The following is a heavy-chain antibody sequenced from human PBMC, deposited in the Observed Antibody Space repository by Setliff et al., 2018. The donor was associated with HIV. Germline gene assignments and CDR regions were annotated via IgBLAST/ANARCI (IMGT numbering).Heavy chain of an antibody. CDR1: GYSFSDDF. Sequence: ASVKVSCKASGYSFSDDFMHWVRQAPGQGLEWMGWINPNSGDTNYAQKFQGRVTMTRDTSISTVYMELTRLISDDTAVYYCVRDRTHQNWGSRGYYYMDVWGKGTTVTVSS. V-gene: IGHV1-2*02. CDR3: VRDRTHQNWGSRGYYYMDV. CDR2: INPNSGDT. D-gene: IGHD7-27*01. J-gene: IGHJ6*03.